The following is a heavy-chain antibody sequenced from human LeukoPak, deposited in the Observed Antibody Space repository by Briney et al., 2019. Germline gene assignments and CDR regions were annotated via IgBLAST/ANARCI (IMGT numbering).Heavy chain of an antibody. CDR1: GGTFSSYA. J-gene: IGHJ6*02. CDR2: IIPILGIA. Sequence: SVKLRCTASGGTFSSYAISWVRQAPGQGLEWMGRIIPILGIANYAQKLQGRVTITADKSTSTAYMELSTLRSEDTAVYYCARSTPGRVVVVTAPIDGMDVWGQAT. V-gene: IGHV1-69*04. CDR3: ARSTPGRVVVVTAPIDGMDV. D-gene: IGHD2-21*02.